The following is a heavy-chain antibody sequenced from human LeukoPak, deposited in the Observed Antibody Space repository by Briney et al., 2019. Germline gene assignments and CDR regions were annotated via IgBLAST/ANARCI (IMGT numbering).Heavy chain of an antibody. D-gene: IGHD3-10*01. CDR3: ARGGLLGDAFDI. V-gene: IGHV4-59*01. CDR1: GDSISNYY. CDR2: IHYSVTT. Sequence: SETLSLTCTVSGDSISNYYWSWIRQPPGKGLEWIGYIHYSVTTDYNPYLRSRLTISLDTSKSQFSLKLSSVTAADTAVYYCARGGLLGDAFDIWGQGTMVTVSS. J-gene: IGHJ3*02.